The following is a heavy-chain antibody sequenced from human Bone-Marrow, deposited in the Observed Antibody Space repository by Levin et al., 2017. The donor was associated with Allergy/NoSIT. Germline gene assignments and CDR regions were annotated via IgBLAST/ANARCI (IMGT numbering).Heavy chain of an antibody. CDR2: FDPENGGT. J-gene: IGHJ6*02. CDR3: AAVWTPATGPLRMDV. Sequence: GESLKISCKVSGYTLSDLSIHWVRQGPGKGLEWMGGFDPENGGTVYAQKFRGRVTMTEETSTETAYLDLNRVRSDDTAVYYCAAVWTPATGPLRMDVWGQGTTVTVSS. D-gene: IGHD6-13*01. CDR1: GYTLSDLS. V-gene: IGHV1-24*01.